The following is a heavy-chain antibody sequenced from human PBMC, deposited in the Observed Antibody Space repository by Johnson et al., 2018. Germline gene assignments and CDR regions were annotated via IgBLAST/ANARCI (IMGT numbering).Heavy chain of an antibody. CDR2: IYYSGST. Sequence: QVQLVESGPGLVKPSETVSLTCTVSGGSISSYFWSWIRQPPGKGLEWIGYIYYSGSTKYNPSLKSRVTISVNTSKNQFSLKLSSVTAADTAVYYCARTWFRNWNILTDAYYYYMDVWGKGTTVTVSS. J-gene: IGHJ6*03. CDR1: GGSISSYF. D-gene: IGHD3-9*01. CDR3: ARTWFRNWNILTDAYYYYMDV. V-gene: IGHV4-59*01.